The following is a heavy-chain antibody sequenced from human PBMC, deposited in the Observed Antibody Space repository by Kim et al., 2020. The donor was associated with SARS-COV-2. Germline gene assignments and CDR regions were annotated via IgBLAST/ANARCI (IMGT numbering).Heavy chain of an antibody. V-gene: IGHV3-11*06. D-gene: IGHD1-26*01. CDR3: ASSGQGKIVAAFPVDY. J-gene: IGHJ4*02. Sequence: SVTGRFTITRDNAKNSLYLQMNSRRAEDTAVYYCASSGQGKIVAAFPVDYWGQGTLVTVSS.